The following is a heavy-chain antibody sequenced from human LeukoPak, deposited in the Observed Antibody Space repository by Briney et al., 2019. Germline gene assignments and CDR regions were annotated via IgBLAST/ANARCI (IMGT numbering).Heavy chain of an antibody. V-gene: IGHV3-66*01. CDR3: ARAPWIQVGFDY. CDR2: IYGGGST. CDR1: GFTVSSNY. D-gene: IGHD5-18*01. Sequence: GGSLRLSCAASGFTVSSNYMSWVRQAPGKGVEWVSVIYGGGSTYYADSVKGRFTISRDNSKNTVYLQMNSLRAEDTAVYYCARAPWIQVGFDYWGQGTLVTVSS. J-gene: IGHJ4*02.